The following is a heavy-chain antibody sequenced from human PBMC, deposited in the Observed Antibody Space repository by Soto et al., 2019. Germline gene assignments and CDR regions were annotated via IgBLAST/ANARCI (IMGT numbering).Heavy chain of an antibody. V-gene: IGHV3-30*03. D-gene: IGHD1-26*01. CDR3: ARDRRLYYSDAFDI. CDR1: GFTFSIYG. CDR2: ISFDGSEK. Sequence: QVQLVESGGGVVQSGRSLRLSCAASGFTFSIYGMHWVRHAPGKGLEWVAMISFDGSEKYYTDSVKGRFHISRDSSKNTMYLQMDSLRVEDTAVYYCARDRRLYYSDAFDIWGQGTTVTVSS. J-gene: IGHJ3*02.